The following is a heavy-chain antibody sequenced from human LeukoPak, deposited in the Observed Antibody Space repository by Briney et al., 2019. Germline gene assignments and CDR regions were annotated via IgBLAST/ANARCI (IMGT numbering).Heavy chain of an antibody. CDR3: ARDYGGSSPFDY. J-gene: IGHJ4*02. CDR1: GFTFSSYE. CDR2: ISSSGSDI. V-gene: IGHV3-48*03. D-gene: IGHD4-23*01. Sequence: PGGSLRPSCAASGFTFSSYEMNWVRQAPGKGLEWVSYISSSGSDIYYADSVKGRFTISRDNAKNSLYLHMNSLRAEDTAVYYCARDYGGSSPFDYWGQGTLVTVSS.